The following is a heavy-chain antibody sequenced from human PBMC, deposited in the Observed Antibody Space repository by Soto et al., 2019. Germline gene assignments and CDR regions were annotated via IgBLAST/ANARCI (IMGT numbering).Heavy chain of an antibody. Sequence: QVQLQESGPGLVKPSETLSLTCTVSGGSISSYYWSWIRQSPGKGLEWIGYIYYSGSTNYNPSLKSRVTISVDTSKNQFSLKLSSVTAADTAVYYCARDGNCSGGSCYSSWGQGTLVTVSS. CDR1: GGSISSYY. J-gene: IGHJ5*02. CDR2: IYYSGST. V-gene: IGHV4-59*01. D-gene: IGHD2-15*01. CDR3: ARDGNCSGGSCYSS.